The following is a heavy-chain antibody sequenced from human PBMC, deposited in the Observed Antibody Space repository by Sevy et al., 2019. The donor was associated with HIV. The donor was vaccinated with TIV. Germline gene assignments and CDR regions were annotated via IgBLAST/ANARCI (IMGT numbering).Heavy chain of an antibody. V-gene: IGHV4-61*03. CDR2: ISYGGTT. CDR3: AKRDYGDYVDYFDP. D-gene: IGHD4-17*01. J-gene: IGHJ5*02. Sequence: SETLSLTCTVSGGSVSSDFSYWNWVWQPPGKGLEYIGSISYGGTTSYNPSLKSRVTISLDTSKNHFSLKVNSVTAADTAIYYCAKRDYGDYVDYFDPWGQGTLVTVSS. CDR1: GGSVSSDFSY.